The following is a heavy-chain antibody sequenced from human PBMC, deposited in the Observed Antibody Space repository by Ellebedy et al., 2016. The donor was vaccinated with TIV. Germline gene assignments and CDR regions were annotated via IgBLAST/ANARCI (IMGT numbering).Heavy chain of an antibody. V-gene: IGHV3-74*01. Sequence: PGGSLRLSCAASGITFRSYWMHRVRQAPGKGLVWVSRINRDGDNTGYADSVKGRFTISRDNAKNTLYLQMNRLRAEDTAVYYCAIQRYSAYERYGDAFDFWGQGTLVTVSS. J-gene: IGHJ4*02. CDR2: INRDGDNT. CDR1: GITFRSYW. D-gene: IGHD5-12*01. CDR3: AIQRYSAYERYGDAFDF.